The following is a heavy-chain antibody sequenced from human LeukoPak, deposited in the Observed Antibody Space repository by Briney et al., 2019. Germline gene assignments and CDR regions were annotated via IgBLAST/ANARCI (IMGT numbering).Heavy chain of an antibody. CDR1: GFTFSSYG. V-gene: IGHV3-30*18. CDR3: AKIRSPHWGGDCYSGSDY. Sequence: GRSLRLSCAATGFTFSSYGMQWVRQAPGKGLEWVTTISYDGTKVYYADSVKGRFTISRDNSNKTVDLQVNGLSAEGTARYYCAKIRSPHWGGDCYSGSDYWGPGTLVTVSP. D-gene: IGHD2-21*02. CDR2: ISYDGTKV. J-gene: IGHJ4*02.